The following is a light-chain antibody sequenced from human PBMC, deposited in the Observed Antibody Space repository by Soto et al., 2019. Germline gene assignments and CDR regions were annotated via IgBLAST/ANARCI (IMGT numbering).Light chain of an antibody. Sequence: DLRLTQSPSFLSASAGDRVTITCRASQDITKYLAWFQQKPGRAPKLLIYGAFTLQRGVPSRFSGRGSGTEFTLTISSLQPEDFATYYCQQVDTYPMTFGGGTKVEIK. CDR2: GAF. J-gene: IGKJ4*01. CDR3: QQVDTYPMT. CDR1: QDITKY. V-gene: IGKV1-9*01.